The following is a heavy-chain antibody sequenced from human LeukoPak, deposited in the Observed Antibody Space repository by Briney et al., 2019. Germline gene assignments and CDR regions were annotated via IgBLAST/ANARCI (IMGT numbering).Heavy chain of an antibody. CDR2: INEDSSDI. CDR3: ARDTFQPGLIDS. CDR1: GFTFSLYA. V-gene: IGHV3-48*04. D-gene: IGHD2-2*01. Sequence: QPGGSLRLSCAASGFTFSLYAMNWVRQAPGKGLEWISYINEDSSDIHYAGSVRGRFTISRDDARKTLCLQLSSLRVEDTAVYYCARDTFQPGLIDSWGQGTLVTVSS. J-gene: IGHJ4*02.